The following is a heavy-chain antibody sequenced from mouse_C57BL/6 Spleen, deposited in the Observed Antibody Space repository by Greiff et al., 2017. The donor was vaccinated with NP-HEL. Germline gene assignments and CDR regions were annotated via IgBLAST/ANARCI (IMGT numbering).Heavy chain of an antibody. CDR1: GYTFTSYW. J-gene: IGHJ3*01. D-gene: IGHD2-4*01. V-gene: IGHV1-53*01. Sequence: QVHVKQPGTELVKPGASVKLSCKASGYTFTSYWMHWVKQRPGQGLEWIGNINPSNGGTNYNEKFKSKATLTVDKSSSTAYMQLSSLTSEDSAVYYCASSGGGLRGWFAYCGQGTLVTVSA. CDR3: ASSGGGLRGWFAY. CDR2: INPSNGGT.